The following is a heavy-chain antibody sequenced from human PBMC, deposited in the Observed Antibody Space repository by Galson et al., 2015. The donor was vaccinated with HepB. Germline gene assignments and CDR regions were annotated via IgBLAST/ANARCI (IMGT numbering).Heavy chain of an antibody. CDR1: GFTFSSYG. Sequence: SLRLSCAASGFTFSSYGMHWIRQAPGKGLEWVAVISYDGSNKYYADSVKGRFTISRDNSKNTLYLQMNSLRAEDTAVYYCAKEVDGYSSSLYYYYYGMDVWGQGTTVTVSS. D-gene: IGHD6-13*01. CDR2: ISYDGSNK. J-gene: IGHJ6*02. CDR3: AKEVDGYSSSLYYYYYGMDV. V-gene: IGHV3-30*18.